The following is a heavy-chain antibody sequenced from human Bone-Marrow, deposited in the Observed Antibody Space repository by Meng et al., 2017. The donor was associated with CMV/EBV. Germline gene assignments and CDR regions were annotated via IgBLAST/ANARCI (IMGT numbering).Heavy chain of an antibody. V-gene: IGHV3-23*01. CDR2: ISGSGGST. Sequence: GGSLRLSCAASGFTFSSYAMSWVRQSPGKGLEWVSAISGSGGSTYYSDSVKVRFTISRDNSKNTLYLQMNSLRAEDTAVYYCAKSGYSYGPLLDYWGQGALVTVSS. J-gene: IGHJ4*02. CDR1: GFTFSSYA. CDR3: AKSGYSYGPLLDY. D-gene: IGHD5-18*01.